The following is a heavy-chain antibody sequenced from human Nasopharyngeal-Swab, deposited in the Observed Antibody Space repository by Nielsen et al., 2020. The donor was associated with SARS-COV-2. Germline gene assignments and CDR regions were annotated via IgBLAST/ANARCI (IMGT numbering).Heavy chain of an antibody. Sequence: VRQAPGKGLEWVAHMKPDGSEKYYADSVKGRFTISRDNGKNVLYLQMDKLRTEDTAVYYCTRDLDYWGRGTLVTVSS. V-gene: IGHV3-7*01. CDR3: TRDLDY. D-gene: IGHD1-1*01. CDR2: MKPDGSEK. J-gene: IGHJ4*02.